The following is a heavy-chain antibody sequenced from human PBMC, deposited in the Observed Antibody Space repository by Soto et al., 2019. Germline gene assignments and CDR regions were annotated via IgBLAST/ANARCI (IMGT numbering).Heavy chain of an antibody. V-gene: IGHV1-46*01. J-gene: IGHJ4*02. D-gene: IGHD6-13*01. CDR1: GYTFTSYY. CDR2: INPSGGST. CDR3: ASAPESSRQQLVTSFDY. Sequence: ASVKVSCKASGYTFTSYYMHWVRQAPGQGLEWMGIINPSGGSTSYAQKFQGRVTMTRDTSTSTVYMELSSLRSEDTAVYYCASAPESSRQQLVTSFDYWGQGTLVTVSS.